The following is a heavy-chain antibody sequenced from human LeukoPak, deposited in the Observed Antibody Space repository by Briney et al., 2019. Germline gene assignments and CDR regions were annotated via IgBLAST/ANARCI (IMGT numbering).Heavy chain of an antibody. V-gene: IGHV3-23*01. CDR2: ISGSGGST. CDR3: AKSLRYCSGGSCCGGFDY. J-gene: IGHJ4*02. D-gene: IGHD2-15*01. CDR1: GFTFSSYA. Sequence: GGSLRLSCAASGFTFSSYAMSWVRQAPGKGLEWVSAISGSGGSTYYADSVKGRFTISRDNSKNTLYLQMNSLRAEDTAVYYCAKSLRYCSGGSCCGGFDYWGQGTLVTVSS.